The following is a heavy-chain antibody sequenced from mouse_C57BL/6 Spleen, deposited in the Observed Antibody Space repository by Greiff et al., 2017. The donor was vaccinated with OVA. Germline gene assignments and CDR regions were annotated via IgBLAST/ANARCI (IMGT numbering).Heavy chain of an antibody. J-gene: IGHJ4*01. D-gene: IGHD1-1*01. V-gene: IGHV1-82*01. CDR2: SYPGDGDT. CDR3: ARRAVVADYYAMDY. Sequence: QVQLQQSGPELVKPGASVKISCKASGYAFSSSWMNWVKQRPGKGLEWIGRSYPGDGDTNYNGKFKGKATLTADKSSSTAYMQLSSLTSEDSAVYFCARRAVVADYYAMDYWGQGTSVTVSS. CDR1: GYAFSSSW.